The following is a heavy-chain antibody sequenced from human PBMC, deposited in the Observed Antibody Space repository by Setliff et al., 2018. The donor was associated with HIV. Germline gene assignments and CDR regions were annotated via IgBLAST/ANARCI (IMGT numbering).Heavy chain of an antibody. CDR1: AGSISTSSYY. Sequence: PSETLSLTCTVSAGSISTSSYYWGWIRQPPGKGLEWIGSIYYSGTTYYNPSLTSRVTISVPTSKNQFSLNLNSVTAADTATYYCARAKTIGSSALFLDPWGQGTQVTVSS. CDR2: IYYSGTT. J-gene: IGHJ5*02. D-gene: IGHD2-2*03. CDR3: ARAKTIGSSALFLDP. V-gene: IGHV4-39*07.